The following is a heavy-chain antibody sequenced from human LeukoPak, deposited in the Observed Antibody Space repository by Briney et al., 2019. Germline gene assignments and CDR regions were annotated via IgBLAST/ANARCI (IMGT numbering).Heavy chain of an antibody. CDR2: ISVNGGTT. CDR1: GFTYDIHS. Sequence: GGSLRLSCAASGFTYDIHSMSWVRQAPGKGLEWVSGISVNGGTTYYADSVKGRFTISRDNAKNSLYLQMNSLRAEDTAVYYCARDPGSGWSYYFDYWGQGTLVTVSS. J-gene: IGHJ4*02. D-gene: IGHD6-19*01. CDR3: ARDPGSGWSYYFDY. V-gene: IGHV3-23*01.